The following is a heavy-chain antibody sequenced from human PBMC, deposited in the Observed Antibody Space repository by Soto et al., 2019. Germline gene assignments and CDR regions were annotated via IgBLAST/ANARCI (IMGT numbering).Heavy chain of an antibody. V-gene: IGHV3-49*04. CDR1: GLTVSRTQ. Sequence: PGGSLRLSCAVSGLTVSRTQMSWVRQAPGKGLEWVGFIRSKAYGGTTEYAASVKGRFTISRDDSKSIAYLQMNSLKTEDTAVYYCTREPHDRYYFDYWGQGTLVTVSS. J-gene: IGHJ4*02. CDR2: IRSKAYGGTT. CDR3: TREPHDRYYFDY. D-gene: IGHD1-1*01.